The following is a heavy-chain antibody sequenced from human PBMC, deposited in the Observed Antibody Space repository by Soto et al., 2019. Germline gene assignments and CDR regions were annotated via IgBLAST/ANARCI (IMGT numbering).Heavy chain of an antibody. D-gene: IGHD3-10*01. CDR3: ARGRPLLLWFGELLFQH. CDR1: GGSISTRKW. Sequence: SETLSLTCGVSGGSISTRKWWSWVRQPPGKGLEWIGQVYHSGSAYYNPSLESRVTISVDTSKNQFSLKLSSVTAADTAVYYCARGRPLLLWFGELLFQHWGQGTLVTVSS. V-gene: IGHV4-4*02. J-gene: IGHJ1*01. CDR2: VYHSGSA.